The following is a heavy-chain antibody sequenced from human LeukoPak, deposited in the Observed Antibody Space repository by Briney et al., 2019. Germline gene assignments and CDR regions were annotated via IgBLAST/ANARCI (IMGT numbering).Heavy chain of an antibody. CDR3: ARDMIVVVMGDAFDI. Sequence: GRTLRLSCAASGFTFSSYSMNWVRQAPGKELEWVSSISSSSSYIYYADSVKGRFTISRDNAKNSLYLQMNSLRAEDTTVYYCARDMIVVVMGDAFDIWGQGTMVTVSS. J-gene: IGHJ3*02. D-gene: IGHD3-22*01. V-gene: IGHV3-21*01. CDR2: ISSSSSYI. CDR1: GFTFSSYS.